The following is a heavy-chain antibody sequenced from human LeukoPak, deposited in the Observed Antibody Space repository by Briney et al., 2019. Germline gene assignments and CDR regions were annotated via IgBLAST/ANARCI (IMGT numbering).Heavy chain of an antibody. J-gene: IGHJ4*02. CDR3: ASHRRYSTGSEEFDY. Sequence: PSETLSLTCTVSGGSISRSTYYGAWIRQPPGKGLEWIGSIYYSGNTYYNPSLKSRVTISVDTSKNQFSLKLSPVTAADTAVYYCASHRRYSTGSEEFDYWGQGTLVTVSS. CDR2: IYYSGNT. CDR1: GGSISRSTYY. V-gene: IGHV4-39*01. D-gene: IGHD6-19*01.